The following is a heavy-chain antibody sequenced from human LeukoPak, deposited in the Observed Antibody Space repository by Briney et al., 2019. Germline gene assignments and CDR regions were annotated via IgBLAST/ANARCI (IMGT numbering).Heavy chain of an antibody. CDR2: IYSSGST. D-gene: IGHD3-3*01. CDR1: GASISNNY. CDR3: AKTVESYYYYMDV. V-gene: IGHV4-4*07. Sequence: SETLSLXCTVSGASISNNYWSWIRKAAGKRPEWIGRIYSSGSTYYNPSLKSRVTMSVDTSKNQFSLRMTSVTAAGTAVYYCAKTVESYYYYMDVWGKGATVTVSS. J-gene: IGHJ6*03.